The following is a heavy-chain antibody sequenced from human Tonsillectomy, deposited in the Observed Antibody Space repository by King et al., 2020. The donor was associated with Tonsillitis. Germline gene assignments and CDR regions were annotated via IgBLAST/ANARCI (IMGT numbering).Heavy chain of an antibody. V-gene: IGHV3-30-3*01. J-gene: IGHJ4*02. CDR1: GFTFSSYA. Sequence: VQLVESGGGVVQPGRSLRLSCAASGFTFSSYAMHWVRQAPGKGLEWVAVISYDGSNKYYADSVKGRFTISRDNSKNTLYLQMNSLRAEDTAVYYCAREPNGSGWYLVYWGQGTLVTVSS. D-gene: IGHD6-19*01. CDR2: ISYDGSNK. CDR3: AREPNGSGWYLVY.